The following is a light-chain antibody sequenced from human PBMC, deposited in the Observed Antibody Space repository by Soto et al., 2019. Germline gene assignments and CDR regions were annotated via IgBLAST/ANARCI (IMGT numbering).Light chain of an antibody. CDR2: DAS. CDR1: QSINRY. Sequence: DIQMTQSPLTLSASVGDRVTITCRASQSINRYLAWYQQKPGKAPQLLIYDASHLKSGVPSRFSGSVSGTDFTLTLSIMLPEDRSTDFCQQHNGPLTFGQGTKVEIK. V-gene: IGKV1-5*01. CDR3: QQHNGPLT. J-gene: IGKJ1*01.